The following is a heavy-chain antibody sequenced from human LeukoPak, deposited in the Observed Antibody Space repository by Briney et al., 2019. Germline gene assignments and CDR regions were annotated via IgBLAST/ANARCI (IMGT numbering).Heavy chain of an antibody. CDR1: GFTFSSYS. V-gene: IGHV3-30*03. CDR2: ISYDGSNK. D-gene: IGHD1-26*01. J-gene: IGHJ5*02. CDR3: ARDMFPSRELLFHAPDP. Sequence: PGGSLRLSCAASGFTFSSYSMNWVRQAPGKGLEWVAVISYDGSNKYYADSVKGRFTISRDNSKNTLYLQMNSLRAEDTAVYYCARDMFPSRELLFHAPDPWGQGTLVTVSS.